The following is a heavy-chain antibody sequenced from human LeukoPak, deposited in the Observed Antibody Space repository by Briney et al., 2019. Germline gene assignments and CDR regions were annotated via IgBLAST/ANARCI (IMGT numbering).Heavy chain of an antibody. D-gene: IGHD3-3*01. V-gene: IGHV3-7*01. J-gene: IGHJ6*03. CDR2: IKQDGSEK. Sequence: PGGSLRLSCAASGFTFSSYWMSWVRQAPGKGLEWVANIKQDGSEKYYVDSVKGRFTISRDNAKNSLYLQMNSLGAEDTAVYYCASQTYYDFWSGYYYYYMDVWGKGTTVTVSS. CDR1: GFTFSSYW. CDR3: ASQTYYDFWSGYYYYYMDV.